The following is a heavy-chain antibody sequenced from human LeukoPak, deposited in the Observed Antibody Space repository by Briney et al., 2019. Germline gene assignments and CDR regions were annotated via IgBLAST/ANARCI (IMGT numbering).Heavy chain of an antibody. Sequence: GGSLRLSCAASGFTFSSYGMHWVRQAPGKGLEWVAVIWYDGSNKYYADSVKGRFTISRDNSKNTLYLQMNSLRAEDTAVYYCAKTGAGGPLPLYYYYYMDVWGKGTTVTVSS. CDR2: IWYDGSNK. CDR3: AKTGAGGPLPLYYYYYMDV. CDR1: GFTFSSYG. D-gene: IGHD3-10*01. J-gene: IGHJ6*03. V-gene: IGHV3-30*02.